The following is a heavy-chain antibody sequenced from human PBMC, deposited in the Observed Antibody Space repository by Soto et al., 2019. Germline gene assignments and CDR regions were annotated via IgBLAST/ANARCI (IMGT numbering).Heavy chain of an antibody. J-gene: IGHJ4*02. CDR3: ARDRVWDWSGSYGWDY. CDR2: IRSSSNTI. CDR1: GFTFSTYN. D-gene: IGHD1-26*01. Sequence: EVQLVESGGGLVQPGGSLRLSCAASGFTFSTYNMNWVRQAPGKGLEWVSYIRSSSNTIYYADSVEGRFTISRDNAKNSLYLQMNSLRDEDTAVYYCARDRVWDWSGSYGWDYWGQGTLVNVSS. V-gene: IGHV3-48*02.